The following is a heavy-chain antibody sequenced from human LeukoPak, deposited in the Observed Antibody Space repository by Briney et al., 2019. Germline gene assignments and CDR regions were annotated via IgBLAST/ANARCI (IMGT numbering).Heavy chain of an antibody. D-gene: IGHD6-6*01. V-gene: IGHV4-59*08. CDR2: IYYSGST. CDR1: GGSISSYY. CDR3: ARHVDSSSSFN. Sequence: SETLSLTCTVSGGSISSYYWSWIRQPPGKGLEWIGYIYYSGSTNYNPSLKSRVTISVDTSKNQFSLKLSSVTAADTAVYYCARHVDSSSSFNWGQGTLVTGSS. J-gene: IGHJ4*02.